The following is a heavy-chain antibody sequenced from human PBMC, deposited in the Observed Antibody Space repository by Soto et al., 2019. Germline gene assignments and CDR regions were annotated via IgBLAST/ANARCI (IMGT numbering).Heavy chain of an antibody. J-gene: IGHJ4*02. CDR3: AKDSSGGSSVADY. D-gene: IGHD6-19*01. CDR2: ISYDGSKT. CDR1: GFTFSGYG. Sequence: PGGSLRLSCAASGFTFSGYGMHWVRQAPGKGLEWVAPISYDGSKTYYADSVKGRLTVSRDNSKNTLNLQMSSLRPEDTAVYYCAKDSSGGSSVADYWGQGTLVTVSS. V-gene: IGHV3-30*18.